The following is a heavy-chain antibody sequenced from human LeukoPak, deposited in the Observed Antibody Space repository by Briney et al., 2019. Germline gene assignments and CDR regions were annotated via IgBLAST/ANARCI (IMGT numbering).Heavy chain of an antibody. D-gene: IGHD5-24*01. J-gene: IGHJ4*02. CDR2: INPSGGST. Sequence: GASVKVSCKASGYTFTSYYIHWVRQAPGQGLEWMGIINPSGGSTSHAQKFQGRVTMTRDTSTSTVYTELSSLRSEDTAMYYCARGGWVEMAAFDYWGQGILVTVFS. CDR3: ARGGWVEMAAFDY. CDR1: GYTFTSYY. V-gene: IGHV1-46*01.